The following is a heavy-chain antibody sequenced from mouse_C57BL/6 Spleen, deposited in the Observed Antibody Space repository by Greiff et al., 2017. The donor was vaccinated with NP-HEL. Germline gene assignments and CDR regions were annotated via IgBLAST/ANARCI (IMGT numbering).Heavy chain of an antibody. V-gene: IGHV5-6*01. J-gene: IGHJ2*01. Sequence: EVQVVESGGDLVKPGGSLKLSCAASGFTFSSYGMSWVRQTPDKRLEWVATISSGGSYTYYPDSVKGRFTISRDNAKNNLYLQMSSLKSEDTAMYYCARDSAMANWDSPFDYWGQGTTLTVSS. D-gene: IGHD4-1*01. CDR3: ARDSAMANWDSPFDY. CDR2: ISSGGSYT. CDR1: GFTFSSYG.